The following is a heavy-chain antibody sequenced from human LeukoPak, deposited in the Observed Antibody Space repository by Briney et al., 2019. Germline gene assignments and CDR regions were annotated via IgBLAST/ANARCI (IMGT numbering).Heavy chain of an antibody. Sequence: PSETLSLTCAVYGGSFSGYYWSWIRQPPGKGLEWIGEINHSGSTNYNPSLKSRVTISVDTSKSQCSLKLSSVTAADTAVYYCARGRGFFVVVVAATYGWFDPWGQGTLVTVSS. J-gene: IGHJ5*02. D-gene: IGHD2-15*01. CDR2: INHSGST. CDR3: ARGRGFFVVVVAATYGWFDP. V-gene: IGHV4-34*01. CDR1: GGSFSGYY.